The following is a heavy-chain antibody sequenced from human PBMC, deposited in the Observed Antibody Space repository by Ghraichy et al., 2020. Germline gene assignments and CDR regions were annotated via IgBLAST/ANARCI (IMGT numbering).Heavy chain of an antibody. D-gene: IGHD5-18*01. J-gene: IGHJ4*02. CDR2: INHSGST. CDR1: GGSFSGYY. Sequence: SETLSLTCAVYGGSFSGYYWSWIRQPPGKGLEWIGEINHSGSTNYNPSLKSRVTISVDTSKNQFSLKLSSVTAADTAVYYCARWGGIQLYPLGDYWGQGTLVTVSS. V-gene: IGHV4-34*01. CDR3: ARWGGIQLYPLGDY.